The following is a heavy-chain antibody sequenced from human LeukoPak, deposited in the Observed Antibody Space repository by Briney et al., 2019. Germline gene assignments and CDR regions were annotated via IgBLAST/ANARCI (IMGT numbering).Heavy chain of an antibody. CDR3: ARVGGCSGGSCYSFYFDY. CDR1: GGSISGYH. J-gene: IGHJ4*02. CDR2: IYTSGST. V-gene: IGHV4-4*07. D-gene: IGHD2-15*01. Sequence: SETLSLTCTVSGGSISGYHWSWIRQPAGKGLEWIGRIYTSGSTNYNPSLKSRVTMSVDTSKNQFSLKLSSVTAADTAVYYCARVGGCSGGSCYSFYFDYWGQGTLVTVSS.